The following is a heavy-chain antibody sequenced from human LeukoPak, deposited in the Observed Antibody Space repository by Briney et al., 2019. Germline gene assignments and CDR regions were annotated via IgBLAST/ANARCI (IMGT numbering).Heavy chain of an antibody. CDR2: ISAYNGNT. CDR3: ARDRSGSYNHFDY. V-gene: IGHV1-18*04. Sequence: ASVKVSCKASGYTFTGYYMHWVRQAPGQGLEWMGWISAYNGNTNYAQKLQGRVTMTTDTSTSTAYMELRSLRSDDTAVYYCARDRSGSYNHFDYWGQGTLVTVSS. D-gene: IGHD1-26*01. CDR1: GYTFTGYY. J-gene: IGHJ4*02.